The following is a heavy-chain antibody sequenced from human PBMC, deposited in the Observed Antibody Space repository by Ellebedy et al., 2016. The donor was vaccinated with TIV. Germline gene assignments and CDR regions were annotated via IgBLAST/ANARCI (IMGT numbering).Heavy chain of an antibody. Sequence: GESLKISXAASGFTFSNYWMSWVRQAPGKGLEWVANIKQDGGEIYYVDSVKGRFTISRDNAKNSLYLQMNSLRAEDTAVYYCARDKIVGATYFDYWGQGTLVTVSS. D-gene: IGHD1-26*01. CDR3: ARDKIVGATYFDY. CDR1: GFTFSNYW. CDR2: IKQDGGEI. V-gene: IGHV3-7*01. J-gene: IGHJ4*02.